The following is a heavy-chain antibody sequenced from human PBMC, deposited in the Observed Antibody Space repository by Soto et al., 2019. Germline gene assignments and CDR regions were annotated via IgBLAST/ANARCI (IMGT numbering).Heavy chain of an antibody. V-gene: IGHV4-59*01. CDR2: IYYSGST. J-gene: IGHJ6*02. CDR1: GGSISGYY. Sequence: SETLSLTCTVSGGSISGYYWSWIRQPPGKGLEWIGYIYYSGSTNYNPSLKSRVTISVDTSKNQFSLKLSSVTAADTAVSYCATEGAGIAAAGTIAYYYYCMDVWCQVPPFPVS. CDR3: ATEGAGIAAAGTIAYYYYCMDV. D-gene: IGHD6-13*01.